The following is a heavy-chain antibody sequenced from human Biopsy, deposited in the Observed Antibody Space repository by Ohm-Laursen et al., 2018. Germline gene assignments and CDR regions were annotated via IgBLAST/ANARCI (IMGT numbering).Heavy chain of an antibody. Sequence: PGTLSLTCAVSGGSFNDYSWTWIRRSPGKGLEWIGDIKQSGDTKYNPSLKSRVTISADTSKNQFSLKLTSVTAADTALYFCARGVLVTKYITAWYGLTTYPKPSGFEYRGMDAWGQGTTVTVSS. CDR3: ARGVLVTKYITAWYGLTTYPKPSGFEYRGMDA. J-gene: IGHJ6*02. D-gene: IGHD5-18*01. CDR1: GGSFNDYS. CDR2: IKQSGDT. V-gene: IGHV4-34*01.